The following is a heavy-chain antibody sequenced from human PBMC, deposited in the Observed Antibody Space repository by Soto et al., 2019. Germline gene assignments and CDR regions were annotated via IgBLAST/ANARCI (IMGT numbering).Heavy chain of an antibody. Sequence: SETLSLTCTVSGGSISSGGYYWSWIRQHPGKGLEWIGYIYYSGSTYYNPSLKSRVTISVDTSKNQFSLKLSSVTAADTAVYYCARVPYYYDSSGYSPGPRGFDPWGQGTLVTVSS. J-gene: IGHJ5*02. CDR3: ARVPYYYDSSGYSPGPRGFDP. CDR2: IYYSGST. V-gene: IGHV4-31*03. D-gene: IGHD3-22*01. CDR1: GGSISSGGYY.